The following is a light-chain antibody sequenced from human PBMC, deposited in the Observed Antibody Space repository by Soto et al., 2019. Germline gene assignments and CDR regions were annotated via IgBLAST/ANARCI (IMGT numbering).Light chain of an antibody. CDR2: VAS. V-gene: IGKV1-9*01. CDR1: QGISSY. Sequence: DIQMTQSPSTLSASVGDRVTITCRASQGISSYLAWYQQKPGKAPKLLIDVASTLQSGVPSRFSGSASGTEFTLTISSLQPEDFATYYCQPLNSYPLTFGGGTKVDIK. CDR3: QPLNSYPLT. J-gene: IGKJ4*01.